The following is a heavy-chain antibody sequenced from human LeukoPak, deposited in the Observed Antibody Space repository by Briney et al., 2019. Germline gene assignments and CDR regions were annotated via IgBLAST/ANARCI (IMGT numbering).Heavy chain of an antibody. CDR2: IYYSGST. CDR3: ARHTRGWLTTVSSPLTHKPRAIDY. J-gene: IGHJ4*02. Sequence: SETLSLTCTVSGGSVSSGSYYWSWIRQPPGKGLEWIGYIYYSGSTNYNPSLKSRVTISVDTSKNQFSLKLSSVTAADTAVYYCARHTRGWLTTVSSPLTHKPRAIDYWGQGTLVTVSS. CDR1: GGSVSSGSYY. D-gene: IGHD4-11*01. V-gene: IGHV4-61*01.